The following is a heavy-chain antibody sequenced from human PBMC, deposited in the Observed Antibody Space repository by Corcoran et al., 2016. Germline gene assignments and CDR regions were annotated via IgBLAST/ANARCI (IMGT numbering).Heavy chain of an antibody. D-gene: IGHD3-3*01. CDR3: ASRLRFLEWSHGFDV. CDR1: GGTFNSYA. J-gene: IGHJ3*01. CDR2: IIPIFGTA. V-gene: IGHV1-69*01. Sequence: QVQLVQSGAEVKKPGSSVKVSCKASGGTFNSYAITWVRQAPGQGIEWMGGIIPIFGTANYAQNFQGRVTITADESTSTAYMELSSLRSEDTAVYYCASRLRFLEWSHGFDVWGQGTMVTIS.